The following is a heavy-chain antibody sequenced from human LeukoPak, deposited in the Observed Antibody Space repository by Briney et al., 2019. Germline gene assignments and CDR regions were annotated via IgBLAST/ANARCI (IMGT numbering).Heavy chain of an antibody. CDR1: GFTFSSNY. Sequence: GGSLRLSCAASGFTFSSNYMSWVRQAPGKGLEWVAVIYSGGSTYYAASVKGRFTISRDNYKNTLYLQMNSLRDEDTAVYYCATSPYGSGSYWVYWGQGTLVTVSS. CDR2: IYSGGST. J-gene: IGHJ4*02. CDR3: ATSPYGSGSYWVY. V-gene: IGHV3-66*01. D-gene: IGHD3-10*01.